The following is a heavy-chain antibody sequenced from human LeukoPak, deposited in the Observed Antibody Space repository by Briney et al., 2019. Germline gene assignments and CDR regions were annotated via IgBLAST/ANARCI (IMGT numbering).Heavy chain of an antibody. CDR3: ARDSPPAVVVVADSYYFDY. V-gene: IGHV3-20*04. CDR2: INWNGGST. Sequence: GGSLRLSCAASGFTFDDYGMSWVRQAPGKGLEWVSGINWNGGSTGYADSVKGRFTISRDSAKNSLYLQMNSLRAEDTALYYCARDSPPAVVVVADSYYFDYWGQGTLVTVSS. J-gene: IGHJ4*02. D-gene: IGHD2-15*01. CDR1: GFTFDDYG.